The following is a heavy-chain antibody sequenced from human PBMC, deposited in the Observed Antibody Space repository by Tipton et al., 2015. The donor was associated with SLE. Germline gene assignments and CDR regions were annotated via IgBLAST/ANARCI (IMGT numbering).Heavy chain of an antibody. Sequence: SLRLSCAASGFTFSDYYMDWVRQAPGKGLEWIGRSRNKAKSYTTEYAASVRGRFTISRDDSKNSLYLQMNNLKTEDTAVYYCARGLGVAGRGFGAFDIWGQGTMVTVSS. D-gene: IGHD6-19*01. J-gene: IGHJ3*02. V-gene: IGHV3-72*01. CDR3: ARGLGVAGRGFGAFDI. CDR2: SRNKAKSYTT. CDR1: GFTFSDYY.